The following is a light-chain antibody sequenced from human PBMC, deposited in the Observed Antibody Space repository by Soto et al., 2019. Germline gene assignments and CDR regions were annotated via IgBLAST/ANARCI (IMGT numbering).Light chain of an antibody. CDR1: QVISKY. CDR2: LAS. CDR3: QYLNSFPLT. V-gene: IGKV1-9*01. Sequence: IQLTQSPSSLSASVGDRVTITCRASQVISKYLAWYQQKPGTAPKLLIYLASTLQGGVPSRFSGSGSGTDFSLTISSLQPEDVATYYCQYLNSFPLTFGGGTKVDI. J-gene: IGKJ4*01.